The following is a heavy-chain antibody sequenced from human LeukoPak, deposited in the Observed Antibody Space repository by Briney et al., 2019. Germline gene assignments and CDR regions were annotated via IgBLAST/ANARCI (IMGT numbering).Heavy chain of an antibody. CDR1: RFTFKNYA. D-gene: IGHD2-15*01. CDR2: ISGSDSGT. Sequence: GGSLRLSCAASRFTFKNYAMSWVRQAPGMGLEWVSGISGSDSGTYYADSVKGRFTISRDNSRNTLYLQINSLRAEDTAVYYCARLYCSGGSCYSVDYWGQGTLVTVSS. J-gene: IGHJ4*02. V-gene: IGHV3-23*01. CDR3: ARLYCSGGSCYSVDY.